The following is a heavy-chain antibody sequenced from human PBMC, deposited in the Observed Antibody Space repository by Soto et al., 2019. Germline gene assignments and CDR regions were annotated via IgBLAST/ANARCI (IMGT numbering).Heavy chain of an antibody. CDR2: IIPIFGTT. Sequence: SVKVSCKASGGTFSSYAISWVRQAPGQGLEWIGGIIPIFGTTNYAQKFQERVTITRDVSTSTAYMELSSLRSEDTAVYYCAAAASWFGELDYFDYWGQGTLVTVSS. J-gene: IGHJ4*02. CDR1: GGTFSSYA. CDR3: AAAASWFGELDYFDY. V-gene: IGHV1-69*05. D-gene: IGHD3-10*01.